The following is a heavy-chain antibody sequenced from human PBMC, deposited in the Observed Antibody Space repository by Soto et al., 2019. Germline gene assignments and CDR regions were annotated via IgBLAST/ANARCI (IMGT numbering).Heavy chain of an antibody. D-gene: IGHD3-10*01. CDR2: ISYDGSNK. Sequence: QVHLVESGGGVVQPGRSLRLSCAASGFIFNRYGMHWVRQAPGKGLEWVSVISYDGSNKYYADSVKGRFTISRDNSKNILYLQMNSLRAEDTAVYYCAKAVDITVRGVPPSDYWGQGTLVTVSS. J-gene: IGHJ4*02. CDR3: AKAVDITVRGVPPSDY. CDR1: GFIFNRYG. V-gene: IGHV3-30*18.